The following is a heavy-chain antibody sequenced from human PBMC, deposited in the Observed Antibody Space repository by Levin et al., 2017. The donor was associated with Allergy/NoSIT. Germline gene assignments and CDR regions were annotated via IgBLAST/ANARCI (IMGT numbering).Heavy chain of an antibody. J-gene: IGHJ6*02. V-gene: IGHV3-30*18. Sequence: PGGSLRLSCAASGFTFSSYGMHWVRQAPGKGLEWVAVISYDGSSMYYADSVEGRFTISRDNSKNTLYLQLDSLRPGDTAVYYCAKTGIVGATIRNFYDYGMDVWGQGTTVTVSS. CDR3: AKTGIVGATIRNFYDYGMDV. CDR2: ISYDGSSM. D-gene: IGHD1-26*01. CDR1: GFTFSSYG.